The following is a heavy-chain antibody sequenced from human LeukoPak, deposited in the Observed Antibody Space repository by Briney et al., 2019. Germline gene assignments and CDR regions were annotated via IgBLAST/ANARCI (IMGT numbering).Heavy chain of an antibody. V-gene: IGHV3-23*01. J-gene: IGHJ2*01. D-gene: IGHD6-19*01. CDR1: ALTFSSYA. CDR3: AKTLRESSGREYFDL. CDR2: VSGSGGST. Sequence: QPGGSLRLSCAASALTFSSYAMSWVHQAPGKGLEWVSAVSGSGGSTYYADSVKGRFTISRDNSKNTLYLQMNSLRAEDTAVYYCAKTLRESSGREYFDLWGRGTLVTVSS.